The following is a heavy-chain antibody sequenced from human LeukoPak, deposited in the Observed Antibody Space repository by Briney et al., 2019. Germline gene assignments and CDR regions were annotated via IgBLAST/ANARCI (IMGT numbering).Heavy chain of an antibody. D-gene: IGHD6-19*01. V-gene: IGHV3-21*01. CDR1: GFTLSSYS. CDR2: ISSSSSYI. J-gene: IGHJ4*02. CDR3: AREGRVAVAGLDY. Sequence: GGSLRLSCAASGFTLSSYSMNWVRQAPGKGLEWVSFISSSSSYIYYADSVKGRFTISRDNAKNSLYLQMNSLRAEDTAVYYCAREGRVAVAGLDYWGQGTLVTVSS.